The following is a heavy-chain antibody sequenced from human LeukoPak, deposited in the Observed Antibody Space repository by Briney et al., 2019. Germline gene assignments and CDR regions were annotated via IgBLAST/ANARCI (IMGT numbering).Heavy chain of an antibody. D-gene: IGHD2/OR15-2a*01. Sequence: ASEKVSCKASGYTFTTYCISWVRQPHGQGLESMGWINTYNGNAHSAQKFQDRVTITRDTSTSTAYMDLRRLRSDDTAVYYCARDCNSGNCYSDSWGQGTLVTVSS. CDR1: GYTFTTYC. CDR2: INTYNGNA. J-gene: IGHJ4*02. V-gene: IGHV1-18*01. CDR3: ARDCNSGNCYSDS.